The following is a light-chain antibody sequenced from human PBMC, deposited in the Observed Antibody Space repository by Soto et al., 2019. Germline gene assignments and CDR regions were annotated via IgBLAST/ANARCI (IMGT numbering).Light chain of an antibody. CDR2: GAS. V-gene: IGKV3-20*01. Sequence: EIVLTQSPGTLSLSPGERATLSCRASQSVSSRYLAWYQQKPGQAPRLLVYGASSRATGIPDRFSGGGSGTAFARSISRLEPEDFGVYSGEQYGSFLYSFGQGAELEIK. J-gene: IGKJ2*01. CDR1: QSVSSRY. CDR3: EQYGSFLYS.